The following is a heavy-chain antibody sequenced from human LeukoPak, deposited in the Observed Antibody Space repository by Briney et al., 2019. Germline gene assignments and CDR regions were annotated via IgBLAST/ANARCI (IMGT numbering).Heavy chain of an antibody. D-gene: IGHD5-24*01. CDR1: GFTFRSYG. J-gene: IGHJ4*02. CDR3: AKDPSMRWLQFSYFDY. Sequence: GGSLRLSCVASGFTFRSYGIPWVRQAPGTGLEWVAVISYDGSNKYYSDSVKGRFTISRDNSKNTLYLQMNSLRAEDTAVYYCAKDPSMRWLQFSYFDYWGQGTLVTVSS. CDR2: ISYDGSNK. V-gene: IGHV3-30*18.